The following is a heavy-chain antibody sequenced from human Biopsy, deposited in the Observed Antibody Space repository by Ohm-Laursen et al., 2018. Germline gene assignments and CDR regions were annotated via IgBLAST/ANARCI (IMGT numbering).Heavy chain of an antibody. D-gene: IGHD5-12*01. J-gene: IGHJ6*02. V-gene: IGHV4-31*03. CDR1: GVSINGGRYY. Sequence: TLSLTCTVSGVSINGGRYYWNWIRHHPGKGLEWIGNIFYSANTYYNPSLKSRVTISVDTSKNQFSLKLSSVTAADTAVYYCARVAGGYAYYYGMDVWGQGTTVIVSS. CDR3: ARVAGGYAYYYGMDV. CDR2: IFYSANT.